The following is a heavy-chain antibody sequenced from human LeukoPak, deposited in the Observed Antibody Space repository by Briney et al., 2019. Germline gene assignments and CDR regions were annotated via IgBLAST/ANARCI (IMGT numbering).Heavy chain of an antibody. D-gene: IGHD3-3*01. Sequence: PGGSLRLSCAASGFTFSSYAMHWVRQAPGKGLEWVAFIRYDGSYTYYADSVKGRFTISRDNSKKTLDLEMSSLRGEDTAVYYCAKGSGAYPDNFDSWGQGTLVTVSS. CDR1: GFTFSSYA. V-gene: IGHV3-30*02. CDR3: AKGSGAYPDNFDS. J-gene: IGHJ4*02. CDR2: IRYDGSYT.